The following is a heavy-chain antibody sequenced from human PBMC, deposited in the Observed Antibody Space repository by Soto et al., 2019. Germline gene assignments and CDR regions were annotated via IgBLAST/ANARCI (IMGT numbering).Heavy chain of an antibody. J-gene: IGHJ4*02. CDR3: AREVEVHTPVFGF. CDR1: GGTFNNYA. V-gene: IGHV1-69*01. D-gene: IGHD2-2*01. Sequence: QVQLMQSGAEVKRPGSSVKVSCKASGGTFNNYAINWVRQAPGQGLEWMGDISPMFGIANYAQKFQGRVKITAYDSTATVYLELSSLRSEDTALYYCAREVEVHTPVFGFWGQGSLVTVSS. CDR2: ISPMFGIA.